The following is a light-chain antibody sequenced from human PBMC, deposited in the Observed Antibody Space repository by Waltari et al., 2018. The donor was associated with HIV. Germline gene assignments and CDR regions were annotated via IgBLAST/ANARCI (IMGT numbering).Light chain of an antibody. V-gene: IGLV1-40*01. CDR2: GNT. J-gene: IGLJ1*01. CDR3: QSYDSGLTAYV. CDR1: SSNIGACYD. Sequence: QSVPTQPPSVSGAPGQRVTISCTGSSSNIGACYDVHSFQQLPGTAPKLLIYGNTNRPSGVPDRFSGSKSGTSASLAITGLQAEDEADYYCQSYDSGLTAYVFGTGTKVTVL.